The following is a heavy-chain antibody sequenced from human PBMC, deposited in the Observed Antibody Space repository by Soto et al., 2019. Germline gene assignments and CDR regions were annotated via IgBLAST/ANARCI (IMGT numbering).Heavy chain of an antibody. Sequence: ASVKVSCKASGYTFTRYAMHWVRQAPGQRLGWMGWINAGNGNTRYSRKFQGRITITRDTSARTAYMELSSLRSEDTAVYYCAREGGTTGTTPEFWFDPWGQGTQVTVSS. V-gene: IGHV1-3*01. CDR3: AREGGTTGTTPEFWFDP. D-gene: IGHD1-1*01. J-gene: IGHJ5*02. CDR2: INAGNGNT. CDR1: GYTFTRYA.